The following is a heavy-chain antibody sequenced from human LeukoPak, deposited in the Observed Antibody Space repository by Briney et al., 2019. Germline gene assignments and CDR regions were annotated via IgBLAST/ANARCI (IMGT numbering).Heavy chain of an antibody. Sequence: GGSLRLSCAASGFTFSSYAMSWVRQAPGKGLEWVSAISGSGGSAYYADSVKGRFTISRDNSKTTLYLQMNSLRAEDTAVYYCANLVDRPGSIDYWGQGTLVTVSS. CDR1: GFTFSSYA. D-gene: IGHD3-10*01. J-gene: IGHJ4*02. CDR2: ISGSGGSA. V-gene: IGHV3-23*01. CDR3: ANLVDRPGSIDY.